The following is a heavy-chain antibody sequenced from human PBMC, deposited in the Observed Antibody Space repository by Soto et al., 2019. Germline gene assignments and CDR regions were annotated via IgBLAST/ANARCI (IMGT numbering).Heavy chain of an antibody. J-gene: IGHJ4*02. CDR1: GFSLSPYW. CDR2: ISYDGSNK. D-gene: IGHD2-21*01. CDR3: ARDGPIQHHPDY. V-gene: IGHV3-30*03. Sequence: PGGSLRLSCAASGFSLSPYWMHWVRQAPGRGLEWVAVISYDGSNKYYADSVKGRFTISRDNSKNTLYLQMNSLRAEDTAVYYCARDGPIQHHPDYWGRGTLVTVSS.